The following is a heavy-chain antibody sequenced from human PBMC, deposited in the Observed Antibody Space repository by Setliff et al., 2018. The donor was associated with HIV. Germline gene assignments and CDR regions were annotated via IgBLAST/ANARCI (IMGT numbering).Heavy chain of an antibody. V-gene: IGHV3-21*01. CDR2: ISSSSSYI. J-gene: IGHJ4*02. CDR3: ARAYDDYDSDLDY. Sequence: PSETLSLTCTVSGGSISGYYWSWIRQPPGKGLEWVSSISSSSSYIYYADAVKGRFTISRDNAKNSLYLQMNSLRAEDTAVYYCARAYDDYDSDLDYWGQGTLVTVSS. CDR1: GGSISGYY. D-gene: IGHD4-17*01.